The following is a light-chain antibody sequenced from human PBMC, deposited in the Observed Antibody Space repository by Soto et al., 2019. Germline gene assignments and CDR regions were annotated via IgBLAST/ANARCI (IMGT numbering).Light chain of an antibody. V-gene: IGKV3-20*01. CDR2: GTS. CDR3: QQYGGSPIT. Sequence: EIVMTQSPATLSVSPGERATLSCRASQSVSILLAWYQQKPGQAPRLLIYGTSSRATGIPDRFSGSGSGTDFTLTISRLEPEDFALYYCQQYGGSPITFGQGTRLEIK. J-gene: IGKJ5*01. CDR1: QSVSIL.